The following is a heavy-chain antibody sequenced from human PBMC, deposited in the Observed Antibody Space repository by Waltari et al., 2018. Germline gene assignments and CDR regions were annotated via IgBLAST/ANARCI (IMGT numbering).Heavy chain of an antibody. CDR2: IRAYNGNT. CDR1: GYTFTSYG. Sequence: QVQLVQSGAEVKKPGASVMVSCKASGYTFTSYGISWVRQAPGQGLEWMGWIRAYNGNTNYAQKLQGRVTMTTDTSTSTAYMELRSLRSDDTAVYYCARDDIYGSGSYYENWFDPWGQGTLVTVSS. J-gene: IGHJ5*02. V-gene: IGHV1-18*01. CDR3: ARDDIYGSGSYYENWFDP. D-gene: IGHD3-10*01.